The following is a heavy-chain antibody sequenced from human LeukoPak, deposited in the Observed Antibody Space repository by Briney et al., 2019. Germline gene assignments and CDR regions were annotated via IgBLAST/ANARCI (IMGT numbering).Heavy chain of an antibody. CDR3: ARSLVVGATYPYH. J-gene: IGHJ5*02. D-gene: IGHD1-26*01. CDR1: GFTFTTYS. Sequence: GGSLRLPCEASGFTFTTYSMTWVRQAPGKGLEWVSIISSGSSAIFSADALKGRFTISRDDAKNLLYLDMNSLRAEDTAVYYCARSLVVGATYPYHWGQGTLVTVSS. CDR2: ISSGSSAI. V-gene: IGHV3-21*01.